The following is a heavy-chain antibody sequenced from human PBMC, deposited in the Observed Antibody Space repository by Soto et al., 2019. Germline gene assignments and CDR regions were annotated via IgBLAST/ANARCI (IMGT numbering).Heavy chain of an antibody. J-gene: IGHJ4*02. CDR1: GDSISNENW. Sequence: QVQLQESGPGLVKPSGTLSLTCAVSGDSISNENWWSWVRQPPGKGLEWIGEIYHRGGTNYNPSLRSPVTISVDKSKHHFSLRLSSVTAADKAVYYCAKTGCYRSAYLDSWGRGTVVTVSS. D-gene: IGHD6-19*01. CDR2: IYHRGGT. CDR3: AKTGCYRSAYLDS. V-gene: IGHV4-4*02.